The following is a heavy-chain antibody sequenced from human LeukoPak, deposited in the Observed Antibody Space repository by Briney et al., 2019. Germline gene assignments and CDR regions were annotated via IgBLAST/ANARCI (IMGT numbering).Heavy chain of an antibody. J-gene: IGHJ4*02. CDR2: MNPNSGNT. Sequence: ASVKVSCKASGYAFTSYDINWVRQATGQGLEWMGWMNPNSGNTGYAQKFQGRVTMTRNTSISTAYMELSSLGSEDTAVYYCARITTMVRGVLSYWGQGTLVTVSS. CDR3: ARITTMVRGVLSY. D-gene: IGHD3-10*01. CDR1: GYAFTSYD. V-gene: IGHV1-8*01.